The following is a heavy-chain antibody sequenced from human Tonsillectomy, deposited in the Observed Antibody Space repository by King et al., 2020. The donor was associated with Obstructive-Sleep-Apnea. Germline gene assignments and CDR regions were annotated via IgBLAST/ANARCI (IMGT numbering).Heavy chain of an antibody. CDR1: GGSLSSSSYY. D-gene: IGHD5-18*01. Sequence: LQLQESGPGLVKPSETLSLTCTVSGGSLSSSSYYWGWIRPPPGKGLGWIESNYYTGSTYYKPSLKSRVTISVETSKNQCSLKLRSVTAADTAVYYSASVRYSYGYLSAFDIWGQGTMVTVSS. CDR2: NYYTGST. J-gene: IGHJ3*02. V-gene: IGHV4-39*07. CDR3: ASVRYSYGYLSAFDI.